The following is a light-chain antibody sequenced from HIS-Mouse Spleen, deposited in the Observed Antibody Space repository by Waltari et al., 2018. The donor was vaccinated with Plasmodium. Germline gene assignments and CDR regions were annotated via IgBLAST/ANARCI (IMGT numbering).Light chain of an antibody. V-gene: IGKV1-39*01. CDR2: AAS. CDR3: QQSYRTWT. Sequence: DIQMTQSPSSLSASVGDRVTITCRASQSISNYLNWYQQKPGKAPKFLIYAASTLQSGVPSRFSGSGSVTDFTLTISSLQPEDFATYYCQQSYRTWTFGQGTKVEIK. CDR1: QSISNY. J-gene: IGKJ1*01.